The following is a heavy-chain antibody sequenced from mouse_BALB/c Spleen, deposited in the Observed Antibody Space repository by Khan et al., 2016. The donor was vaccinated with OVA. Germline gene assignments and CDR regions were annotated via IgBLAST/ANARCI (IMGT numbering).Heavy chain of an antibody. CDR2: LSYSGST. CDR3: ARTARIKY. V-gene: IGHV3-2*02. D-gene: IGHD1-2*01. CDR1: GYSITSGYG. J-gene: IGHJ2*01. Sequence: EVQLQESGPGLVKPSQSLSLTCTVTGYSITSGYGWNWIRQFPGNKLEWMGYLSYSGSTNYNPSLKSRISITRDTSKNQFFLQLNSVTTEDNATYYCARTARIKYWGQGTTLTVSS.